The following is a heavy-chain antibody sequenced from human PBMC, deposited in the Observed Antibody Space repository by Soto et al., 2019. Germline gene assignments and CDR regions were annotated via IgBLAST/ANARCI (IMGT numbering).Heavy chain of an antibody. Sequence: EVQLVESGGGLVQPGGSLRLSCSASGFTFSSYAMHWVRQAQGKGLEYVSAISSNGGSTYYADSVKGRFTISRDNSKNTLYLQMSSLRAEDTAVYYCVNGLAAAGHVSWGQGTLVTVSS. CDR1: GFTFSSYA. D-gene: IGHD6-13*01. CDR3: VNGLAAAGHVS. V-gene: IGHV3-64D*06. J-gene: IGHJ4*02. CDR2: ISSNGGST.